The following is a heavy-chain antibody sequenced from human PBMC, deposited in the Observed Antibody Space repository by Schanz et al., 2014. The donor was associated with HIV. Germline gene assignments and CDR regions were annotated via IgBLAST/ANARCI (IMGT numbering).Heavy chain of an antibody. V-gene: IGHV1-18*01. CDR3: ARGRYNKSGSSRGWDYYYYGLDV. Sequence: QVQLVQSGAEVRKPGASVKVSCKTSGYNFAAYGISWVRQAAGQGFEWVGWVAPYTSNTNDAEKFRGRVSVTTDTFTSTAYLELRGLTSDDTAVYYCARGRYNKSGSSRGWDYYYYGLDVWGPGTTVTVSS. J-gene: IGHJ6*02. CDR1: GYNFAAYG. CDR2: VAPYTSNT. D-gene: IGHD6-19*01.